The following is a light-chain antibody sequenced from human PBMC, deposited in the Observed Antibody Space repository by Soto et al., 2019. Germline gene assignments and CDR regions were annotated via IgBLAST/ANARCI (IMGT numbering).Light chain of an antibody. CDR3: QQYDLALN. J-gene: IGKJ3*01. Sequence: EIVLTQSPGILSLSPGERATLSCRASQTISNKYLAWYQQKPGQAPRLLIFGASTRATGIPDRFVGRGSGTDFTLTISRLEHEDFAVYYCQQYDLALNFGPGTKVEIK. CDR2: GAS. V-gene: IGKV3-20*01. CDR1: QTISNKY.